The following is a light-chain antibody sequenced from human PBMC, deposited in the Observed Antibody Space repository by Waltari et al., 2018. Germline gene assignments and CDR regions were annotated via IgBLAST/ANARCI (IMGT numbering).Light chain of an antibody. CDR3: TSYAGINNLV. Sequence: QSALTQPPSASGSPGQSVTISCPGTSNDVAGYNYFSWYQQYPGKVPKLLIYEVNKRPSGVPDRFSGSKSGNTASLTVSGLQAEDEATYYCTSYAGINNLVFGTGTKVTVL. CDR2: EVN. V-gene: IGLV2-8*01. CDR1: SNDVAGYNY. J-gene: IGLJ1*01.